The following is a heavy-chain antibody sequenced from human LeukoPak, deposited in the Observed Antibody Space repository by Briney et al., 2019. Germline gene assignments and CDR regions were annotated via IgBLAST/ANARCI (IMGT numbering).Heavy chain of an antibody. V-gene: IGHV3-53*01. J-gene: IGHJ3*02. D-gene: IGHD6-19*01. CDR3: ARYGNGAWLGHYAFDM. CDR2: IYSGGST. CDR1: GFTVSSNY. Sequence: GGSLRLSCAASGFTVSSNYMSWVRQAPGKGLEWVSVIYSGGSTYYADSVKGRFTISRDNAKNSLYLQMNSLKAEDTAVYYCARYGNGAWLGHYAFDMWGQGIMVTVSS.